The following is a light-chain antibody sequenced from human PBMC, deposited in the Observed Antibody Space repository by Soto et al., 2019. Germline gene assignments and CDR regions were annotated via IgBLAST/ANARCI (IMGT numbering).Light chain of an antibody. CDR2: GNR. J-gene: IGLJ1*01. CDR3: SSFASTHTYV. Sequence: QSALTQPPSVSGAPWQRVTISCTVTSSNIGAGYDVHWYQQFPGTAPKLLIYGNRNRPSGVPDRFSGSKSGNTASLTISGLQAEDEADYYCSSFASTHTYVFGTGTKVTVL. CDR1: SSNIGAGYD. V-gene: IGLV1-40*01.